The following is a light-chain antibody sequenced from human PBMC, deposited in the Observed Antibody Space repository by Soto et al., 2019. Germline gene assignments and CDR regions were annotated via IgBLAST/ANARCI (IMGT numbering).Light chain of an antibody. Sequence: EVVMTQSPATVSVSTGERATLSCRASESVSRNLAWYQQKPGQAPRLLIYDASTRATGIPDRFSGGGSGTEFTLTISSLQSEDFVVYYCQQYNSWPPITFGQGTRLEIK. CDR2: DAS. J-gene: IGKJ5*01. CDR3: QQYNSWPPIT. V-gene: IGKV3-15*01. CDR1: ESVSRN.